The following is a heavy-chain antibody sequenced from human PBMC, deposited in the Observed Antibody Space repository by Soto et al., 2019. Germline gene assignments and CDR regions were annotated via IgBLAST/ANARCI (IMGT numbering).Heavy chain of an antibody. V-gene: IGHV3-23*01. Sequence: PGGLLTLSCAACGLTFSSYAMSWVRQAPGKGLEWVSAISGSGGSTYYADSVKGRFTISRDNSKNTLYLQMNSLRAEDTAVYYCAKPGYSSGWYAERGAFDIWGQGTMVTVSS. CDR3: AKPGYSSGWYAERGAFDI. CDR2: ISGSGGST. J-gene: IGHJ3*02. D-gene: IGHD6-19*01. CDR1: GLTFSSYA.